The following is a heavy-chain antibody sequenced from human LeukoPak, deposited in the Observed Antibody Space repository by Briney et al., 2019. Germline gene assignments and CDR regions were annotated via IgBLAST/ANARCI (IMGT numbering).Heavy chain of an antibody. CDR2: INPNSGGT. D-gene: IGHD3-22*01. Sequence: ASVKVSCKASGYTFTGYYMHWVRQAPGQGLEWMGRINPNSGGTNYAQKFQGRVTITRDTSASTAYMELSSLRSEDTAVYYCARPIGLTENFYDSSGYYYDDPDAFDIWGQGTMVTVSS. V-gene: IGHV1-2*06. CDR1: GYTFTGYY. CDR3: ARPIGLTENFYDSSGYYYDDPDAFDI. J-gene: IGHJ3*02.